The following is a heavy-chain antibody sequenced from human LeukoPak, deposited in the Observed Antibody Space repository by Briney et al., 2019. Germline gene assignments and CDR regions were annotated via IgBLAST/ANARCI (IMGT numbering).Heavy chain of an antibody. CDR1: GFTFSNAW. Sequence: KPGGSLRLSCAASGFTFSNAWMSWVRQAPGKGLEWVSRIKSKTDGGTTDYAAPVKGRFTISRDDSKNTLYLQMNSLKTEDTAVYYCTTTQGVWGSYRYKDYWGQGTLVTVSS. J-gene: IGHJ4*02. V-gene: IGHV3-15*01. D-gene: IGHD3-16*02. CDR2: IKSKTDGGTT. CDR3: TTTQGVWGSYRYKDY.